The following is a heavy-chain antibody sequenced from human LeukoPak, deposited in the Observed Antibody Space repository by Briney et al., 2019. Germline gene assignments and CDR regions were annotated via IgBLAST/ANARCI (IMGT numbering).Heavy chain of an antibody. J-gene: IGHJ4*02. CDR3: ARRIAAAGMYYFDY. V-gene: IGHV1-2*02. CDR1: GYTFTGYY. CDR2: INPNSGGT. D-gene: IGHD6-13*01. Sequence: ASVKVSCKASGYTFTGYYMHWVRQAPGQGIEWMGWINPNSGGTNYAQKFQGRVTMTRDTSISTAYMELSRLRSDDTAVYYCARRIAAAGMYYFDYWGQGTLVTVSS.